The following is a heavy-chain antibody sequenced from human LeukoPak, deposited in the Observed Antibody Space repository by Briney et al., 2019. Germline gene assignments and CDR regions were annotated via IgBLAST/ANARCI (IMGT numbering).Heavy chain of an antibody. V-gene: IGHV3-23*01. CDR1: GFTFSSYA. CDR2: ISGSGGST. J-gene: IGHJ4*02. Sequence: GGSLRLSCAASGFTFSSYAMSWVRQAPGKGLEWVSAISGSGGSTYYADSVKGRFTISRDNSKNTLYLQMNSLRAEDTAVYYCAKTSGGFWSGYPNFDYWGQGTLVTVSS. D-gene: IGHD3-3*01. CDR3: AKTSGGFWSGYPNFDY.